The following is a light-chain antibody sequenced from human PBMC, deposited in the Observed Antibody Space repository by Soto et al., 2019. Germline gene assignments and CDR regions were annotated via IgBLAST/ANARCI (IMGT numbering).Light chain of an antibody. CDR2: EVS. CDR1: SSDVGSYNL. Sequence: QSALTQPASVCGSPGQSITISCTGTSSDVGSYNLVSWYQQHPGKAPKLMIYEVSKRPSGVSNRFSGSKSGNTASLTISGLQAEDEADYYCCSYAGSSTLKVFGTGTKVTVL. J-gene: IGLJ1*01. V-gene: IGLV2-23*02. CDR3: CSYAGSSTLKV.